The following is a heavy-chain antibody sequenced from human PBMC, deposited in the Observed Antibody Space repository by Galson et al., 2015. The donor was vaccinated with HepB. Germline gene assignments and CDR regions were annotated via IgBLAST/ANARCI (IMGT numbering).Heavy chain of an antibody. Sequence: SVKVSCKASGYTFTSYYMHWVRQAPGQGLEWMGIINPSGGSTSYAQKFQGRVTMTRDTSTSTVYMELSSLRSEDTAVYYCARAVVVPAAMAAFDIWGQGTMVTVSS. J-gene: IGHJ3*02. CDR3: ARAVVVPAAMAAFDI. CDR1: GYTFTSYY. V-gene: IGHV1-46*01. CDR2: INPSGGST. D-gene: IGHD2-2*01.